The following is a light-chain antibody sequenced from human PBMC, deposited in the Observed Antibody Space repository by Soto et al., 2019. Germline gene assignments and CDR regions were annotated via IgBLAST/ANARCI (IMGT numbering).Light chain of an antibody. CDR1: QSVLYRANNRSH. V-gene: IGKV4-1*01. Sequence: DIVLTQFPESLTVSPGERVTINCDSSQSVLYRANNRSHLAWFQQRPGQPPKLLIFWASFRESGVPARFSGSGSGTHFTLTSSSLQAEDVAVYHCHQFFITPWTFGQGTRVEIK. J-gene: IGKJ1*01. CDR2: WAS. CDR3: HQFFITPWT.